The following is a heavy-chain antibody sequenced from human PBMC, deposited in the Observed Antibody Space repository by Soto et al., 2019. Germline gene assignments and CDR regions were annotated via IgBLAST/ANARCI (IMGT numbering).Heavy chain of an antibody. Sequence: QVQLVESGGGLVEPGGSLRLSCVASGFTFIDYSMSWFRQAPGKGLEWVSYISSAGFYTNYADSVKGRFTISRDNAKNCVFLQMNGLRAEDTAVFYCSRGPSVDGAGTWSIDGPGWDDSLGQGTLGTVSS. J-gene: IGHJ4*02. CDR2: ISSAGFYT. V-gene: IGHV3-11*06. CDR1: GFTFIDYS. CDR3: SRGPSVDGAGTWSIDGPGWDDS. D-gene: IGHD3-10*01.